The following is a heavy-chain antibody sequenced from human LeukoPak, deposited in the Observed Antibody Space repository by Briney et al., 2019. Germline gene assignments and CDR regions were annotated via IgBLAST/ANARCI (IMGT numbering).Heavy chain of an antibody. D-gene: IGHD6-19*01. V-gene: IGHV3-30*03. CDR2: ISYDGSNK. CDR1: GFTFSSYG. J-gene: IGHJ6*02. Sequence: GGSLRLSCAASGFTFSSYGMHWVRQAPGKGLEWVAVISYDGSNKYYADSVKGRFTISRDNSKNTLYLQMNSLRAEDTAVYYCARGGGGWSIYYYYYYGMDVWGQGTTVTVSS. CDR3: ARGGGGWSIYYYYYYGMDV.